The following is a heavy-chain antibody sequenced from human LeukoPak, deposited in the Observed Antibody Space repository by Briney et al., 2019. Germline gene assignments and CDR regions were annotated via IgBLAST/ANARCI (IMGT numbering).Heavy chain of an antibody. V-gene: IGHV1-8*02. J-gene: IGHJ3*02. CDR3: AREVGDYYAFDI. D-gene: IGHD4-17*01. Sequence: ASVKVSCKASGYTFTSYDINWVRQATGQGLEWMGWMNPNSGNTGYAQKFQGRVTMTRNTSISTGYMELSSLRSEDTAVYYCAREVGDYYAFDIWGQGTMVTVSS. CDR1: GYTFTSYD. CDR2: MNPNSGNT.